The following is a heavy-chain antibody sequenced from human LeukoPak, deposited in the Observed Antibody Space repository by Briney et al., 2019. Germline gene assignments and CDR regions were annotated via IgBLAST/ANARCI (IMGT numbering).Heavy chain of an antibody. V-gene: IGHV4-34*01. D-gene: IGHD3-16*02. CDR1: GGSFSDYY. Sequence: SETLSLTCAVYGGSFSDYYWSWIRQPPGKGLEWIGEINHSGSTNYNPSLKSRVTISVDTSKNQFSLKLSSVTAADTAVYYCAGGVWGSYRAFDYWGQGTLVTVSS. CDR3: AGGVWGSYRAFDY. J-gene: IGHJ4*02. CDR2: INHSGST.